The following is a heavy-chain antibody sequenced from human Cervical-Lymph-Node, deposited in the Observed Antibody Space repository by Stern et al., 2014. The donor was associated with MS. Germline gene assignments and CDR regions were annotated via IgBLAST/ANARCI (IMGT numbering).Heavy chain of an antibody. CDR3: ATAISGRVGTLDY. CDR1: GFTVSSIY. J-gene: IGHJ4*02. D-gene: IGHD1-20*01. V-gene: IGHV3-66*01. CDR2: IYSGGNI. Sequence: EMQLVESGGGLVQPGGSLRLSCAASGFTVSSIYMSWVRQAPGKGLDYVSVIYSGGNIYYADSVKGRFTISRDNSKNTLYLQMNSLRAEDTAVYYCATAISGRVGTLDYWGQGTLVTVSS.